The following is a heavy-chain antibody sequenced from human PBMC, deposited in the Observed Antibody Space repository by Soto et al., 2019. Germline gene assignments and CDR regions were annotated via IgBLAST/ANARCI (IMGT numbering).Heavy chain of an antibody. CDR2: ISGSGFKK. V-gene: IGHV3-23*01. J-gene: IGHJ5*02. CDR1: GFIFENFG. Sequence: GGSLRLSCAASGFIFENFGMSWVRQAPGKGLEWISSISGSGFKKYYADSVKGRFTISRDNSKSTVYLELNNLSAEDTAVYHCAKNQGVELVPLATVDWFDPWGQGSVPTVSS. D-gene: IGHD1-26*01. CDR3: AKNQGVELVPLATVDWFDP.